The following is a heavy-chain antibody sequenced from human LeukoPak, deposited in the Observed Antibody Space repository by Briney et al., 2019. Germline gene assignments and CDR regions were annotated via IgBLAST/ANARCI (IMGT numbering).Heavy chain of an antibody. D-gene: IGHD6-13*01. Sequence: SETLSLTCTVSGGSTSSYYWSWIRQPPGKGLEWIGYIYYSGSTNYNPSLKSRVTISVDTSKNQFSLKLSSVTAADTAVYYCARAGSVKAAAGTLGYWGQGTLVTVSS. CDR2: IYYSGST. CDR1: GGSTSSYY. J-gene: IGHJ4*02. V-gene: IGHV4-59*01. CDR3: ARAGSVKAAAGTLGY.